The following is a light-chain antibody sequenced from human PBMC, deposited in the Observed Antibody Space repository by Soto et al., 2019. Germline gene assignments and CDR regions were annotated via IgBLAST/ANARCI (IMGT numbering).Light chain of an antibody. J-gene: IGKJ5*01. Sequence: EIVMTQSPVTLSVSPGEGATVSCRASQSVSSHLAWYQQKRGQAPRLLIYDASNRATGISARFSGSGSGTDFTLTISSLEPEDFAVYYCQQRSKWPPEVTFGQGTRLEIK. CDR2: DAS. CDR1: QSVSSH. V-gene: IGKV3-11*01. CDR3: QQRSKWPPEVT.